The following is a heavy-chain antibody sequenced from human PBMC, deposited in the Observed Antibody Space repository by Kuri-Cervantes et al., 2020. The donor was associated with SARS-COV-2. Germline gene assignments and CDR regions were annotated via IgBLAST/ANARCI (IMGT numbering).Heavy chain of an antibody. D-gene: IGHD1-26*01. CDR1: GGSFSGYY. V-gene: IGHV4-34*01. CDR3: AREPRGSYGEAFDI. Sequence: SQTLSLTCAVYGGSFSGYYWSWIRQPPGKGLEWIGEINHSGSTNYNPSLKSRVTISVDTSKNQFSLKLSSVTAADTAVYYCAREPRGSYGEAFDIWGQGTMVT. J-gene: IGHJ3*02. CDR2: INHSGST.